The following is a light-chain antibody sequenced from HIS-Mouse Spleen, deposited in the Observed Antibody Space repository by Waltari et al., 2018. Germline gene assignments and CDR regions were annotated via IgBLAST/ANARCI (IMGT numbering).Light chain of an antibody. CDR1: SSDVGRDNY. V-gene: IGLV2-11*01. CDR3: CSYAGSYTGV. CDR2: DVS. J-gene: IGLJ1*01. Sequence: QSALTQPRSVSGSPGQSVTISCTGTSSDVGRDNYVSWYQQHPGKSPKLMIYDVSKRPSGVPDRFSGSKSGNTASLTISGLQAEDEADYYCCSYAGSYTGVFGTGTKVTVL.